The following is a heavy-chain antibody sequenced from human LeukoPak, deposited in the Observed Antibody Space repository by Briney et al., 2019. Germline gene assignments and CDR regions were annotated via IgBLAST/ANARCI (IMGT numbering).Heavy chain of an antibody. CDR3: ARDSTLLLSIVGATVRPDY. J-gene: IGHJ4*02. D-gene: IGHD1-26*01. V-gene: IGHV1-18*01. CDR1: GYTFTSYG. CDR2: ISAYNGNT. Sequence: ASVKVSCKASGYTFTSYGISWVRQAPGQGLEWMGWISAYNGNTNYAQKLQGRVTMTTDTSTSTAYMELRSLRSDDTAVYYCARDSTLLLSIVGATVRPDYWGQGTLVTVSS.